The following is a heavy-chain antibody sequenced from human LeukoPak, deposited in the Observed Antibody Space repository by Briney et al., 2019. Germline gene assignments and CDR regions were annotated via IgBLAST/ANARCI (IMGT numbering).Heavy chain of an antibody. CDR3: ANGEVVSFDY. J-gene: IGHJ4*02. CDR2: ISGSDGST. D-gene: IGHD3-16*01. CDR1: GFTFSSYA. V-gene: IGHV3-23*01. Sequence: GGSLRLSCAASGFTFSSYAMSWVRQAPGKGLEWVSAISGSDGSTYYADAVKGRFTISRDNSKNTLYLQMNSLRAEDTAVYYCANGEVVSFDYWGQGTLVTVSS.